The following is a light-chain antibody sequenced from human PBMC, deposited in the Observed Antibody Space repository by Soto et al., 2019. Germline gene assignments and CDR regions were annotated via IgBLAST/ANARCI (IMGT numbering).Light chain of an antibody. CDR1: NSDIGAYDY. CDR3: GSYGGSNNFVV. V-gene: IGLV2-14*01. Sequence: QSALTQPASVSGSPGQSITISCTGSNSDIGAYDYVSWYQQHPGKPPTLLIYEVTFRPSGVPNRFSGSKSGNTATLTISGLLTEDEADYYCGSYGGSNNFVVFGGGTKLTVL. CDR2: EVT. J-gene: IGLJ2*01.